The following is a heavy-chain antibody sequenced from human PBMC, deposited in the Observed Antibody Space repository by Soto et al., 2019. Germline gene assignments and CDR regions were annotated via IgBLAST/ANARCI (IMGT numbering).Heavy chain of an antibody. V-gene: IGHV1-8*02. Sequence: ASVKVSCKASGYTFTDYYLYWVRQAPGQGLEWMGWINPNSGATGYAQKFQGRVTMTRNTSISTAYMELSSLRSEDTAVYYCASNTYDFWSGYYFTGELMYGMDVWGQGTTVTVSS. D-gene: IGHD3-3*01. J-gene: IGHJ6*02. CDR1: GYTFTDYY. CDR3: ASNTYDFWSGYYFTGELMYGMDV. CDR2: INPNSGAT.